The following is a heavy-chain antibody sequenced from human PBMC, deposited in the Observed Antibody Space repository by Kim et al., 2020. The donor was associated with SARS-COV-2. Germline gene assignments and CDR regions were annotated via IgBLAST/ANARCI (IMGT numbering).Heavy chain of an antibody. D-gene: IGHD6-13*01. Sequence: ASVKVSCKASGYTFTGYYMHWVRQAPGQGLEWMGWINPNSGGTNYAQKFQGRVTMTRDTSISTAYMELSRLRSDDTAVYYCARTQSRIAAAGTGYWGQGTLVTVSS. V-gene: IGHV1-2*02. CDR1: GYTFTGYY. CDR2: INPNSGGT. CDR3: ARTQSRIAAAGTGY. J-gene: IGHJ4*02.